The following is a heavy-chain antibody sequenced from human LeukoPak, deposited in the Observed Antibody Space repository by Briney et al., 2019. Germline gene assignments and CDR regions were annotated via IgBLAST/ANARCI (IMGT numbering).Heavy chain of an antibody. CDR1: GGSFSGYY. V-gene: IGHV4-34*01. CDR2: INHSGST. CDR3: ARLPGSGWYSAFDY. J-gene: IGHJ4*02. Sequence: TSETLSLTCAVYGGSFSGYYWSWIRQPPGKGLEWIGEINHSGSTNYNPSLKSRVTISVDTSKNQFSLKLSSVTAAATAVYYRARLPGSGWYSAFDYWGQGTLVTVSS. D-gene: IGHD6-19*01.